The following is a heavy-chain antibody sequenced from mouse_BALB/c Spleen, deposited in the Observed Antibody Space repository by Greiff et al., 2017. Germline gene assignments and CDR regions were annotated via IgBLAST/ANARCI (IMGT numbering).Heavy chain of an antibody. Sequence: EVKLVESGAELVKPGASVKLSCTASGFTIKDTYMHWVKQRPEQGLEWIGRIDPANGNTKYDPKFQGKATITADTSSNTAYLQLSSLTSEDTAVYYCARGNYYFDYWGQGTTLTVSS. D-gene: IGHD2-1*01. V-gene: IGHV14-3*02. CDR2: IDPANGNT. J-gene: IGHJ2*01. CDR1: GFTIKDTY. CDR3: ARGNYYFDY.